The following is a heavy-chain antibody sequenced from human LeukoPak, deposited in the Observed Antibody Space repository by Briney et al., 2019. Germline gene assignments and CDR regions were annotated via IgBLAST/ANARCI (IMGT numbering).Heavy chain of an antibody. CDR3: AMDSSSWAYYYYYMDV. D-gene: IGHD6-13*01. V-gene: IGHV3-48*02. CDR1: GFTFSSYS. J-gene: IGHJ6*03. CDR2: ISSSSSTI. Sequence: GGSLRLSCAASGFTFSSYSMNWVRQAPGKGLEWVSYISSSSSTIYYADSVKGRFTISRDNAKNSLYLQMYSLRDEDTAVYYCAMDSSSWAYYYYYMDVWGKGTTVTVSS.